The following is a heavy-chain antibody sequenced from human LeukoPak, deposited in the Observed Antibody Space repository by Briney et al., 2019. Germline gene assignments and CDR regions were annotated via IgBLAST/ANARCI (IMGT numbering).Heavy chain of an antibody. D-gene: IGHD6-19*01. J-gene: IGHJ4*02. CDR1: GYTFTGYY. Sequence: ASVKVSCKASGYTFTGYYMHWVRQAPGQGLEWMGWINPNSGGTNYARKFQGRVTMTRDTSISTAYMELSRLRSDDTAVYYCARDTDSSGWYYFDYWGQGTLVTVSS. CDR3: ARDTDSSGWYYFDY. V-gene: IGHV1-2*02. CDR2: INPNSGGT.